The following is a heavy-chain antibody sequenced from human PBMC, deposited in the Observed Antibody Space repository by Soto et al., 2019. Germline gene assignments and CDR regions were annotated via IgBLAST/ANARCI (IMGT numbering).Heavy chain of an antibody. CDR1: GGSFSGYY. V-gene: IGHV4-34*01. CDR3: ARGKGFDP. CDR2: INHSGST. J-gene: IGHJ5*02. Sequence: QVQLQQWGAGLLKPSETLSLTCAVYGGSFSGYYWSCIRQPPGKGLEWIGEINHSGSTNYNPSLKSRVTISVDTSKNQFSLKLSSVTAADTAVYYCARGKGFDPWGQGTLVTVSS.